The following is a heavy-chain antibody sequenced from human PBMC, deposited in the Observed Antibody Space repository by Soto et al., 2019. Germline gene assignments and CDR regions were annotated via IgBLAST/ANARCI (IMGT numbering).Heavy chain of an antibody. Sequence: GGSLRLSCAASGFTFSSYAMHWVRQAPGKGLEWVAVISYDGSNKYYADSVKGRFTISRDNSKNTLYLQMNSLRAEDTAVYYCAVIAAAGNFDYWDQGTLVTVSS. CDR1: GFTFSSYA. V-gene: IGHV3-30-3*01. CDR2: ISYDGSNK. D-gene: IGHD6-13*01. J-gene: IGHJ4*02. CDR3: AVIAAAGNFDY.